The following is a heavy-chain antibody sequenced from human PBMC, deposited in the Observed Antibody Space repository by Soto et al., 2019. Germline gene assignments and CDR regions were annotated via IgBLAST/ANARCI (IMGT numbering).Heavy chain of an antibody. CDR1: GVTFSSDW. CDR3: ARETRTVTPFSRYYYYGMDV. J-gene: IGHJ6*02. Sequence: PGGSLKLSGSASGVTFSSDWMSWVRQAPGKGREWVTKIKRDLRDKYYVDSVKGRVTISRDNAKNSLYLQMNSLRAEDTAVYYCARETRTVTPFSRYYYYGMDVRGHGTTVPVSS. CDR2: IKRDLRDK. D-gene: IGHD4-4*01. V-gene: IGHV3-7*01.